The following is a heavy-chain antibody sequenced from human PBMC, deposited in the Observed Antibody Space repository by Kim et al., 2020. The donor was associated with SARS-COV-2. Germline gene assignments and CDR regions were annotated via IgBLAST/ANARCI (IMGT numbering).Heavy chain of an antibody. Sequence: SVKVSCKASGGTFSSYAISWVRQAPGQGLEWMGGIIPIFGTANYAQKFQGRVTITADESTSTAYMELSSLRSEDTAVYYCARVPGIDYYDSSGYYWRSDTYYYYYGMDVWGQGTTVTVSS. J-gene: IGHJ6*02. D-gene: IGHD3-22*01. CDR1: GGTFSSYA. V-gene: IGHV1-69*13. CDR2: IIPIFGTA. CDR3: ARVPGIDYYDSSGYYWRSDTYYYYYGMDV.